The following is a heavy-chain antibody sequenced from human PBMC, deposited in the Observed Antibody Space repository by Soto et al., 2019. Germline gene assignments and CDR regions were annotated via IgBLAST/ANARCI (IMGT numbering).Heavy chain of an antibody. CDR3: ARGSSYRAARNHDAFDI. D-gene: IGHD6-6*01. CDR1: GYTFTGYY. J-gene: IGHJ3*02. Sequence: QVQLVQSGAEVKKPGASVKVSCKASGYTFTGYYMHWVRQAPGQGLEWMGWINPNSGGTNYAQKFQGWVTMTRDTFISTAYMELSRLRSDDTAVYYCARGSSYRAARNHDAFDIWGQGTMVTVSS. V-gene: IGHV1-2*04. CDR2: INPNSGGT.